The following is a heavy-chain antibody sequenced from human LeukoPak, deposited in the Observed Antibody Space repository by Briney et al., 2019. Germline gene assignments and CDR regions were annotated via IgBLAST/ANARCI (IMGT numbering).Heavy chain of an antibody. CDR2: IYTSGST. Sequence: SQTLSLTCTVSGGSISSGSYYWSWIRQPAGKGLEWIGRIYTSGSTNYNPSLKSRVTISVDTSKNQFSLKLSSVTAADTAVYYCARALAYYYDSSGYYPMYYFDYWGQGTLVTVSS. V-gene: IGHV4-61*02. CDR3: ARALAYYYDSSGYYPMYYFDY. D-gene: IGHD3-22*01. CDR1: GGSISSGSYY. J-gene: IGHJ4*02.